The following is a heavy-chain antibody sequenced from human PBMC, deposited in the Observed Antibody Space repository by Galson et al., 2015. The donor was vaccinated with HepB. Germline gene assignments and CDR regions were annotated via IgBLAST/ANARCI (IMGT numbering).Heavy chain of an antibody. Sequence: SLRLSCAASGFIFSPYNMNWVRQAPGKGLEWVSYISDSSITVYYADSVKGRFTISRDNAKNSLYLQMNSLRAEDTAVYYCVREFPSAFDIWGQGTMVTVSS. J-gene: IGHJ3*02. CDR1: GFIFSPYN. CDR3: VREFPSAFDI. V-gene: IGHV3-48*01. CDR2: ISDSSITV.